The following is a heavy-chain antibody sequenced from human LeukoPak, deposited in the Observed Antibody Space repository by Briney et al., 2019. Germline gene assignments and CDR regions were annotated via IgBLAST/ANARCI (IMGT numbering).Heavy chain of an antibody. CDR2: MNPNSGNT. CDR3: ARGRMYGAFDI. J-gene: IGHJ3*02. D-gene: IGHD2-15*01. V-gene: IGHV1-8*01. Sequence: GASVKVSCKASGYTFTSYDINWVRQATGQGLEWMGWMNPNSGNTGYAQKFQGRVTVTTDTSTSTVYMELRSLRSDDTAVYYCARGRMYGAFDIWGQGTMVTVSS. CDR1: GYTFTSYD.